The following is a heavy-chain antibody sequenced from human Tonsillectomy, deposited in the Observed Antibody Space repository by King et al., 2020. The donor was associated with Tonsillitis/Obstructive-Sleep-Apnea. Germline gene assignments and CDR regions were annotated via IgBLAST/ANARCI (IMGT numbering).Heavy chain of an antibody. CDR1: GGSISSTTYY. CDR2: IYYSGST. J-gene: IGHJ6*03. D-gene: IGHD2-2*01. Sequence: QLQESGPGLVKPSETLSLTCTVSGGSISSTTYYWGWIRQPPGKGLEWIGSIYYSGSTFYNPSLKSRVTISVDTSKNQFSLKLSSVTAADTAVYYCARHGYCSSTSCYPYYYYDMVVWGKGTTVTVSS. V-gene: IGHV4-39*01. CDR3: ARHGYCSSTSCYPYYYYDMVV.